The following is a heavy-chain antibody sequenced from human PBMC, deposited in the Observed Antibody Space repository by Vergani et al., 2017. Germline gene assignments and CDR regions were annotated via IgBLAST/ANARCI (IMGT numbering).Heavy chain of an antibody. J-gene: IGHJ6*03. CDR2: IYTSGST. CDR1: GGSISSYY. Sequence: QVQLQESGPGLVKPSETLSLTCTVPGGSISSYYWSWIRPPAGKGLEWIGRIYTSGSTNYNPSLKSRVTMSVDTSKNQFSLKLSSVTAADTAVYYCARDQYCGGDCYRAYYYDYMDVWGKGTTVTVSS. D-gene: IGHD2-21*01. CDR3: ARDQYCGGDCYRAYYYDYMDV. V-gene: IGHV4-4*07.